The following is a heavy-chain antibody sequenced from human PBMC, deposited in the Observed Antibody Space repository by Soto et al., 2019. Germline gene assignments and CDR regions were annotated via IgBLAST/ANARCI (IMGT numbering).Heavy chain of an antibody. CDR3: ARGKGGGLSADYFDY. V-gene: IGHV1-46*01. D-gene: IGHD3-16*01. J-gene: IGHJ4*02. CDR2: INPSGGST. Sequence: QVQLVQSGAEVKKPGASVKVSCKASGYTFTSYYMHWVRQAPGQGLEWMGIINPSGGSTSYAQKFQGRVTMTRDTSTSTVYMELGSLRSEDTAVYYWARGKGGGLSADYFDYWGQGTLVTVSS. CDR1: GYTFTSYY.